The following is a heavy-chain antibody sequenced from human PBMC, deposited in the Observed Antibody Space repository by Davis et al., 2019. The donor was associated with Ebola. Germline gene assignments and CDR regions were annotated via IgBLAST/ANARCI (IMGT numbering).Heavy chain of an antibody. CDR3: ARAIGNYGGWFDP. D-gene: IGHD4-11*01. J-gene: IGHJ5*02. V-gene: IGHV4-39*07. CDR2: INHSGST. Sequence: MPSETLSLTCTVSGGSISSRSYYWGWLRQPPGKGLEWIGEINHSGSTNYNPSLKSRVTISVDTSKNQFSLKLSSVTAADTAVYYCARAIGNYGGWFDPWGQGTLVTVSS. CDR1: GGSISSRSYY.